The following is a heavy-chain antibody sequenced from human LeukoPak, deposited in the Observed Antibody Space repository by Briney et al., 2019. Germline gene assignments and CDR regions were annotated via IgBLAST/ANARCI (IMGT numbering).Heavy chain of an antibody. CDR2: IYTSGST. D-gene: IGHD2-2*01. Sequence: SETLSLTCTVSGNSISTYYWSWLRQPAGRGQEWIGRIYTSGSTNYNPSLKSRVTMSVDTSKNQFSLKLSSVTAADTAVYYCARLSCSSTSCYSFDYWGQGTPVTVSS. V-gene: IGHV4-4*07. CDR3: ARLSCSSTSCYSFDY. CDR1: GNSISTYY. J-gene: IGHJ4*02.